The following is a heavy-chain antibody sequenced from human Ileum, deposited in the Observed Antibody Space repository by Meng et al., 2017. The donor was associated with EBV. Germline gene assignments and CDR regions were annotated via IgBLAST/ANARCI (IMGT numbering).Heavy chain of an antibody. CDR3: ASGRDYSWHS. V-gene: IGHV4-4*02. CDR1: GDSFRSNHW. CDR2: IYHSGST. J-gene: IGHJ4*02. D-gene: IGHD4-17*01. Sequence: VPVPEAAPGLVTPSGTLSLTCAVSGDSFRSNHWWSWVRQPPGKGLELIGEIYHSGSTNYNPSFKRRVTMSVDKSKNQISLNLSSVTAADTAVYYCASGRDYSWHSWGRGTLVTVSS.